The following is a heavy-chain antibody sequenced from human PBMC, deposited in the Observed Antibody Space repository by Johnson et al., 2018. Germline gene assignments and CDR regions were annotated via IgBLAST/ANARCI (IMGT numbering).Heavy chain of an antibody. J-gene: IGHJ3*02. Sequence: EVQLVESGGGLVQPGRSLRLSCAASGFTFDDYAMHWVRQAPGKGMEWVSGFSWDSDDIPYADSVTGRFTISRDNGMHSRYVRMNSLRAEDTALYYCAKDPTCITTVGHLITATDDAFDSWGQGTMVTVSS. CDR1: GFTFDDYA. CDR3: AKDPTCITTVGHLITATDDAFDS. CDR2: FSWDSDDI. D-gene: IGHD3-3*01. V-gene: IGHV3-9*01.